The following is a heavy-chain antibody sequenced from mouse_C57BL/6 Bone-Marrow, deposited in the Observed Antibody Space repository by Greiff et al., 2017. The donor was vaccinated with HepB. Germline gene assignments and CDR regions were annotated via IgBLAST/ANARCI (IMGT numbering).Heavy chain of an antibody. D-gene: IGHD2-4*01. CDR1: GYTFSSSW. J-gene: IGHJ4*01. CDR2: IYPGDGDT. V-gene: IGHV1-82*01. Sequence: VQLQQSGPELVKPGASVKISCKASGYTFSSSWMNWVKQRPGEGLEWIGRIYPGDGDTNYNGKFKGKATLTADKSSSTAYMQLSSLTSEDSAVYFCARLDYDFHYYALDYWGQGTSVTVSS. CDR3: ARLDYDFHYYALDY.